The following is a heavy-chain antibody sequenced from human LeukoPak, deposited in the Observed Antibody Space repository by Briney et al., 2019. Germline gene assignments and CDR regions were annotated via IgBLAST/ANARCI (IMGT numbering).Heavy chain of an antibody. CDR1: GGSIRNYF. CDR2: IYTSGST. Sequence: SETLSLTCSVSGGSIRNYFWSWIRQPAGKGLEWIGRIYTSGSTDYNPSLRSRVTISVDTSKNQFSLKLSSVTAADTAVYYCARGEPSTVRWYYYYGMDVWGQGTTVTVSS. V-gene: IGHV4-4*07. CDR3: ARGEPSTVRWYYYYGMDV. J-gene: IGHJ6*02. D-gene: IGHD4-23*01.